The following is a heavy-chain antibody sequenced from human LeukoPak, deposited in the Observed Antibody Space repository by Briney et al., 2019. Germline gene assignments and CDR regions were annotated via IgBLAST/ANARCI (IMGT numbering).Heavy chain of an antibody. CDR3: AHSYYFGSRSYYNVWFAP. V-gene: IGHV2-5*02. CDR1: GFSLSTSGVG. J-gene: IGHJ5*02. CDR2: IYWDDEK. D-gene: IGHD3-10*01. Sequence: SGPALVKPTQILTLTCTFSGFSLSTSGVGVGWIRQPPGKALQWLALIYWDDEKYYSPSLKSRLSISRDTSRNQVVLTMTNMDPLDTGTYFCAHSYYFGSRSYYNVWFAPWGLGTLVSVSS.